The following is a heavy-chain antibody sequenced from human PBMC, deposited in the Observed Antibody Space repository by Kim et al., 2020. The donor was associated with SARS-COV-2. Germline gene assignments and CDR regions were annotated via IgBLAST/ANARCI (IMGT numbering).Heavy chain of an antibody. CDR1: GGSVSSGPYY. J-gene: IGHJ5*02. Sequence: SETLSLTCTVSGGSVSSGPYYWSWIRQPPGKGLEWIGYIHYTGSTNYNPSLKSRVTISVDTSKNQFSLRLSSVTAADTAIYYCASFYHDATYWFHPWGQGTLVTVSS. CDR2: IHYTGST. V-gene: IGHV4-61*01. CDR3: ASFYHDATYWFHP. D-gene: IGHD3-22*01.